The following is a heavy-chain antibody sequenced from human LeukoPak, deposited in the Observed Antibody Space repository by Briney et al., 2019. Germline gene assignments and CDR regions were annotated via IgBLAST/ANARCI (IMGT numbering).Heavy chain of an antibody. J-gene: IGHJ5*02. CDR1: GYTFTGYY. CDR2: INPNSGGT. V-gene: IGHV1-2*02. CDR3: AAEPNCNDAGWFDP. D-gene: IGHD1-1*01. Sequence: ASVKVSCKSSGYTFTGYYMHWVRQAPGQGLEWMGWINPNSGGTNYAQKFQGRVTMTRDTSISTAYMELSRLRSDDTAVYYCAAEPNCNDAGWFDPWGQGTLVTVSS.